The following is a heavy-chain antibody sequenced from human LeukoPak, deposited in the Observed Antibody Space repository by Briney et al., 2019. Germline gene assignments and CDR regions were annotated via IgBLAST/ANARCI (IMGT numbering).Heavy chain of an antibody. D-gene: IGHD1-26*01. CDR2: ISYDGSNK. CDR1: GFTFSSYA. V-gene: IGHV3-30-3*01. CDR3: AKVIRGRSIVGDLDY. J-gene: IGHJ4*02. Sequence: GGSLRLSCAASGFTFSSYAMHWVRQAPGKGLEWVAVISYDGSNKYYADSVKGRFTISRDNSKNTLYLQMNSLRAEDTAVYYCAKVIRGRSIVGDLDYWGQGTLVTVSS.